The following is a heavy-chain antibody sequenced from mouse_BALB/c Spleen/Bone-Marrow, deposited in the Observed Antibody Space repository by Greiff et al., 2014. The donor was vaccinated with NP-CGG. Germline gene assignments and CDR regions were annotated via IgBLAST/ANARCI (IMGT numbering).Heavy chain of an antibody. J-gene: IGHJ3*01. Sequence: EVKLVESGGGLVQPGGSLRLSCATSGFTFTDYYMSWVRQPPGKALEWSGFIRNKANGYTTEYSASVKGRFTISRDNSQSILYXXXXXXXXEDSATYYCARDYGNYVRFAYWGQGTLVTVXA. CDR2: IRNKANGYTT. CDR3: ARDYGNYVRFAY. V-gene: IGHV7-3*02. CDR1: GFTFTDYY. D-gene: IGHD2-1*01.